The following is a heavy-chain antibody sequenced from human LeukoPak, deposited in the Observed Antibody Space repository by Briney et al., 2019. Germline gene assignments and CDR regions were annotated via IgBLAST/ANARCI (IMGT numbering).Heavy chain of an antibody. J-gene: IGHJ4*02. CDR3: AKAGYYDRSGYYNYFDY. Sequence: PGRSLRLSCAAYGFTFINCGIHWVRQAPGKGLEWVAVISNDGNNKYYADSVKGRFTISRDNSKNTVSLQMNSLRAEDTAVYYCAKAGYYDRSGYYNYFDYWGQGTLVTVSS. V-gene: IGHV3-30*18. CDR2: ISNDGNNK. CDR1: GFTFINCG. D-gene: IGHD3-22*01.